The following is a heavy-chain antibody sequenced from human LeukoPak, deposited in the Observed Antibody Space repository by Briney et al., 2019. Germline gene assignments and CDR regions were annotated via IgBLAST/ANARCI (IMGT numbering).Heavy chain of an antibody. CDR2: IDTSDSYT. CDR3: ARHKVDGGNSDL. V-gene: IGHV5-10-1*01. J-gene: IGHJ4*02. Sequence: GESLKISCKGFGYSFTSYWISWVRKMPGKGVEWMGRIDTSDSYTKYSQSFQGHVTISADKSITTAYLQWSSLKASDTAMYYCARHKVDGGNSDLWGQGALVIISS. D-gene: IGHD4-23*01. CDR1: GYSFTSYW.